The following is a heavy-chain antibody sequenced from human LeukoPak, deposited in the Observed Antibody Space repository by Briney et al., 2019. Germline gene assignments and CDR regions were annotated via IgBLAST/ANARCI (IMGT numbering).Heavy chain of an antibody. CDR1: GGTFSSYA. J-gene: IGHJ4*02. V-gene: IGHV1-69*01. CDR3: ARLTGDGDGYNYEFDY. CDR2: IIPIFGTA. D-gene: IGHD5-24*01. Sequence: VASVKVPCKASGGTFSSYAISWVRQAPGQGLEWMGGIIPIFGTANYAQKFQGRVTITADESTSTAYMELSSLRSEDTAVYYCARLTGDGDGYNYEFDYWGQGTLVTVSS.